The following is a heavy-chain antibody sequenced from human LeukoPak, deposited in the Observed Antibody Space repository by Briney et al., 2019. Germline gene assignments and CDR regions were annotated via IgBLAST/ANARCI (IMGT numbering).Heavy chain of an antibody. CDR1: GGSISSSSYY. CDR2: IYYSGST. J-gene: IGHJ4*02. D-gene: IGHD3-16*02. CDR3: ARHLTHEGYVWGSYRPYDY. Sequence: PSETLSLTCTVSGGSISSSSYYWGWIRQPPGKGLEWIGSIYYSGSTYYNPSLKSRVTISVDTSKNQFSLKLSSVTAADTAVSYCARHLTHEGYVWGSYRPYDYWGQGTLVTVSS. V-gene: IGHV4-39*01.